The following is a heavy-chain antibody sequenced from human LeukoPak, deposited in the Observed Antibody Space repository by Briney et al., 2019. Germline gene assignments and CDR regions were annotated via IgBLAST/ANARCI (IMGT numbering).Heavy chain of an antibody. D-gene: IGHD1-26*01. V-gene: IGHV6-1*01. CDR3: ARDPVGGSTIFDY. J-gene: IGHJ4*02. Sequence: SQTLSHTCAISGDSVSSNSAAWNWIRQSPSRGLEWLGRTYYRSKWYYDYAVAVKSRISINPDTSKNQFSLQLSSVTPEDTAVYYCARDPVGGSTIFDYWAREPWSPSPQ. CDR2: TYYRSKWYY. CDR1: GDSVSSNSAA.